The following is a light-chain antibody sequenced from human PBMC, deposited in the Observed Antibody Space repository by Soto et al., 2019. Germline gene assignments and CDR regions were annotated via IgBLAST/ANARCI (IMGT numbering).Light chain of an antibody. CDR2: QTS. V-gene: IGKV3-11*01. J-gene: IGKJ1*01. CDR3: HQRQSWPRT. Sequence: TQSPSSLSASVGDRVTITCRASQSISKWLAWHQHRPGQAPRLLIYQTSIRAAGIPARFSASGSGTDFTLTISDVQPEDFALYYCHQRQSWPRTFGQGTKVDIK. CDR1: QSISKW.